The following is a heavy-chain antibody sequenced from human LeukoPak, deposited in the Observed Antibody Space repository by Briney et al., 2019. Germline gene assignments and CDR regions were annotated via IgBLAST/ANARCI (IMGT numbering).Heavy chain of an antibody. D-gene: IGHD2-2*02. CDR1: AFIFSGHW. Sequence: GGSLRLSCEGSAFIFSGHWMNWVRQTPGKGLEWVASIKEDGSERQYVDSVKGRFTISRDDAKNSLLLQINSLRAEDTAVYYCARVRSDCYVTNCYISEYWGQGTLVTVSS. CDR3: ARVRSDCYVTNCYISEY. J-gene: IGHJ4*02. V-gene: IGHV3-7*03. CDR2: IKEDGSER.